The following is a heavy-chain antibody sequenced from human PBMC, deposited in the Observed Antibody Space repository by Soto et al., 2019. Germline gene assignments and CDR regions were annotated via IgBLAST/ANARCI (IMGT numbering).Heavy chain of an antibody. Sequence: SETLSLTCSVSGDSMSSGAYYWSWIRQHPGKGLEWIAYIYHSGDTHYNPSLRSRITISVDTSKNQFSLKLTSVTDADTAVYYCASTYSGYLDNWGQGTLVTVYS. D-gene: IGHD3-22*01. CDR2: IYHSGDT. V-gene: IGHV4-31*03. CDR1: GDSMSSGAYY. CDR3: ASTYSGYLDN. J-gene: IGHJ4*02.